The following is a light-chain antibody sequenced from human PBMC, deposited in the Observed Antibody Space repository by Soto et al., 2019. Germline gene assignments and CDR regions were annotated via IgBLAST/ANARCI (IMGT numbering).Light chain of an antibody. J-gene: IGKJ4*01. CDR1: QSVGTT. V-gene: IGKV3-15*01. Sequence: EIVMTQSPATLSVSPGERVTLSCRASQSVGTTLAWYQQKPGQPPRLLIRGASTRATGIPDRFGGSGSGTEFTLTISSLQSEDVAVYYCQQYSTWLSFGGGTKVEIK. CDR3: QQYSTWLS. CDR2: GAS.